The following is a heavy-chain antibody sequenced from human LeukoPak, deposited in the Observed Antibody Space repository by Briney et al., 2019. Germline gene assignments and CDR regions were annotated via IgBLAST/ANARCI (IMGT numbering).Heavy chain of an antibody. CDR3: ARSSGGDDWYFDL. V-gene: IGHV4-59*08. CDR2: IFYSGRT. D-gene: IGHD2-21*02. J-gene: IGHJ2*01. CDR1: GGSISSYY. Sequence: SETLSLTCTVSGGSISSYYWNWIRQPPGKGLEWIGFIFYSGRTNYNPSLRGRVTISVDTSKNQFSLMLSSVTAADTAIYYCARSSGGDDWYFDLWGRGTLVTVSS.